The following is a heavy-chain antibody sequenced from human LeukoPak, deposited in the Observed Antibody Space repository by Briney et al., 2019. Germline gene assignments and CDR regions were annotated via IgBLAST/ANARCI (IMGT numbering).Heavy chain of an antibody. J-gene: IGHJ3*02. V-gene: IGHV3-23*01. CDR3: ARDYSNPDAFDI. CDR2: ISFSGGNT. Sequence: GGSLRLSCVASGFTFSTYAMNWVRQAPGKGLEWVSVISFSGGNTNYADSVRGRFTISRDNSKNTLYLQMNSLRAEDTAVYYCARDYSNPDAFDIWGQGTMVTVSS. D-gene: IGHD4-11*01. CDR1: GFTFSTYA.